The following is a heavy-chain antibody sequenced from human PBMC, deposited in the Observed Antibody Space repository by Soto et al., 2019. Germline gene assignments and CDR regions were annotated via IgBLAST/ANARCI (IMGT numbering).Heavy chain of an antibody. J-gene: IGHJ3*02. Sequence: PGGSLRLSCAASGFTVSSNYMSWVRQAPGKGLEWVSVIYSGGSTYYADSVKGRFTISRDNSKNTLYLQMNSLRAEDTAVYYCARVLGAVATDDAFDIWGQGTMVTVSS. CDR1: GFTVSSNY. CDR3: ARVLGAVATDDAFDI. CDR2: IYSGGST. V-gene: IGHV3-53*01. D-gene: IGHD6-19*01.